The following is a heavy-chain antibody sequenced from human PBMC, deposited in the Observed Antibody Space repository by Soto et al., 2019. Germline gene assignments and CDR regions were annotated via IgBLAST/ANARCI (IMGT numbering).Heavy chain of an antibody. CDR3: AREIRRDYYYYYPLDV. J-gene: IGHJ6*02. CDR1: GFTFTDHY. V-gene: IGHV3-72*01. Sequence: EVSLRLSCLASGFTFTDHYMDWVRQAPGTGLEWIARTKNKPNNYTTTYAASVKGRFTISRDDSESSLYLQMNNLKTEDTAVYYCAREIRRDYYYYYPLDVWGQGTTVTVSS. CDR2: TKNKPNNYTT.